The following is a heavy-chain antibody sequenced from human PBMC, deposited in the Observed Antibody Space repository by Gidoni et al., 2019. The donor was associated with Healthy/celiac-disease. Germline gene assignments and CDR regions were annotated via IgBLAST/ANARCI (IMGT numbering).Heavy chain of an antibody. J-gene: IGHJ4*02. D-gene: IGHD2-2*01. V-gene: IGHV3-21*01. CDR2: ISSSSSYI. CDR1: GFTFSSYS. CDR3: ASVVVPAAFDY. Sequence: EVQLVESGGGLVKPGGSLRLSCAASGFTFSSYSRNWVRQAPGKGLEWVSSISSSSSYIYYADSVKGRFTISRDNAKNSLYLQMNSLRAEDTAVYYCASVVVPAAFDYWGQGTLVTVSS.